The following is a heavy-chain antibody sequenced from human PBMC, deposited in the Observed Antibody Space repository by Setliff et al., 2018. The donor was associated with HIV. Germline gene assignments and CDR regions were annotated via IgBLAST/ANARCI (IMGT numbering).Heavy chain of an antibody. CDR2: VYHTGAT. V-gene: IGHV4-30-4*08. Sequence: SETLSLTCTVSGDSLSSGDYYWSWIRQPPGRGLEWVGYVYHTGATYYNPSLRSRLTLPVDTSTNQFSLRLSSLTAADTAVYYCARGNTGFDYWGRGSLVTVSS. CDR1: GDSLSSGDYY. J-gene: IGHJ4*02. CDR3: ARGNTGFDY.